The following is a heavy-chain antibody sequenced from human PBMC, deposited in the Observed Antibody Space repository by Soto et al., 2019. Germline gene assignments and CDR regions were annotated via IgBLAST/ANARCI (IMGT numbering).Heavy chain of an antibody. CDR2: ISAYSGNT. J-gene: IGHJ6*02. Sequence: QVQLVQSGAEVKKPGASVKVSCKASGHTFTSYGIIWVRQAPGQGLEWMGWISAYSGNTNYAQKLQGRVTMTTDTSTSTGDMELRSLRCDDTAVYYCARDSCSSPYYYYGMDVWGQGTTVTVSS. D-gene: IGHD6-6*01. CDR3: ARDSCSSPYYYYGMDV. CDR1: GHTFTSYG. V-gene: IGHV1-18*01.